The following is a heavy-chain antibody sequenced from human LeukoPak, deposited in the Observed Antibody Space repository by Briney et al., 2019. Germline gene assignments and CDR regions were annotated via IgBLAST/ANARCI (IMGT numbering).Heavy chain of an antibody. CDR3: AKDFKQLAY. D-gene: IGHD6-6*01. J-gene: IGHJ4*02. V-gene: IGHV3-30*02. CDR1: GFTFSSYG. Sequence: GSLRLSCAASGFTFSSYGMHWVRQAPGKGLEWVAFILYDGSNKYYADSVKGRFTISRDNSKNTLYLQMNSLRAEDTAVYYCAKDFKQLAYWGQGTLVTVSS. CDR2: ILYDGSNK.